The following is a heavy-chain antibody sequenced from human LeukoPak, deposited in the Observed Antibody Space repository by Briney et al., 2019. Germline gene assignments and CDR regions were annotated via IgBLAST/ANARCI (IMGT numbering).Heavy chain of an antibody. Sequence: SETLSLTCTVSGGSISSGSYYWSWIRQPPGKGLEWIGYIYYSGSTNYNPSLKSRVTISVDTSKNQFSLKLSSVTAADTAVYYCARGFGYSNYVCAFDIWGQGTMVTVSS. CDR2: IYYSGST. V-gene: IGHV4-61*01. D-gene: IGHD4-11*01. CDR1: GGSISSGSYY. CDR3: ARGFGYSNYVCAFDI. J-gene: IGHJ3*02.